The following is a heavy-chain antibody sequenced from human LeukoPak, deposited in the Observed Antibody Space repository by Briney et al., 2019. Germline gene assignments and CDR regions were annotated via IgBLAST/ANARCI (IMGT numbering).Heavy chain of an antibody. Sequence: QPGGSLRLSCAASGFDLGHYEVNWVRQAPGKGLEWIAHISVRAATIYYGDSVEGRFTISRDDAKNSLFLQMNSLRVEDTAIYYCAKDFPHHYETSHSMDLWGQGTTVTVS. CDR2: ISVRAATI. V-gene: IGHV3-48*03. CDR3: AKDFPHHYETSHSMDL. CDR1: GFDLGHYE. J-gene: IGHJ6*02. D-gene: IGHD3-22*01.